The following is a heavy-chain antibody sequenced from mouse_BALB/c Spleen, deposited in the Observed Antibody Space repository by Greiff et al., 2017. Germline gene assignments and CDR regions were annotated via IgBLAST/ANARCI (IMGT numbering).Heavy chain of an antibody. V-gene: IGHV2-9*02. J-gene: IGHJ4*01. CDR3: ARDPLLLRQHYYAMDY. Sequence: VHLVESGPGLVAPSQSLSITCTVSGFSLTSYGVHWVRQPPGKGLEWLGVIWAGGSTNYNSALMSRLSISKDNSKSQVFLKMNSLQTDDTAMYYCARDPLLLRQHYYAMDYWGQGTSVTVSS. D-gene: IGHD1-2*01. CDR2: IWAGGST. CDR1: GFSLTSYG.